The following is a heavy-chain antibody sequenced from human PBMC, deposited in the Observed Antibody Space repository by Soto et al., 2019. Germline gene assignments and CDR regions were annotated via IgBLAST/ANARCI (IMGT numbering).Heavy chain of an antibody. CDR1: GYTFTSYF. D-gene: IGHD3-3*01. Sequence: ASVKVSCKASGYTFTSYFIHWVRQAPGQGLEWMGIINSGGGSTTYAEKFQGRVTMTRDTSTSTVYMELNSLKFEDTAVYYCARVEGPFYYYYGRDVGGQGTTVTVSS. CDR2: INSGGGST. V-gene: IGHV1-46*01. J-gene: IGHJ6*02. CDR3: ARVEGPFYYYYGRDV.